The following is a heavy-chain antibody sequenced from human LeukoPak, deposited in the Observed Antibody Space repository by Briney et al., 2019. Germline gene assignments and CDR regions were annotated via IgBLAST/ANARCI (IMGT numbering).Heavy chain of an antibody. CDR2: IYTSGST. CDR3: ARGPPADLYFDY. D-gene: IGHD1-14*01. J-gene: IGHJ4*02. Sequence: SQTLSLTCTVSGGSISSGSYYWSWIRQPAGKGLEWIGRIYTSGSTNYNPSLKSRVTISVDTSKNQFSLKLSSVTAADTAVYYCARGPPADLYFDYWGQGTLVTVSS. CDR1: GGSISSGSYY. V-gene: IGHV4-61*02.